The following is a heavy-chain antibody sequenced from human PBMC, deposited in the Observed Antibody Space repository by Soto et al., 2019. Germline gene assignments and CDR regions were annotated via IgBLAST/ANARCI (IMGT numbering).Heavy chain of an antibody. CDR3: AKDIAPVEGSYSYFDY. J-gene: IGHJ4*02. V-gene: IGHV3-43*01. CDR2: ISWDGGST. Sequence: EVQLVESGGVVVQPGGSLRLSCAASGFTFDDYTMHWVRQAPGKGLEWVSLISWDGGSTYYADSVKGRFTISRDNSKNSLYLQMNSLRTEDTALYYCAKDIAPVEGSYSYFDYWGQGTLVTVSS. D-gene: IGHD1-26*01. CDR1: GFTFDDYT.